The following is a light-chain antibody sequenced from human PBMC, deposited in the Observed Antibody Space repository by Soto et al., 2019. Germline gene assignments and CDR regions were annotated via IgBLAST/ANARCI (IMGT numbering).Light chain of an antibody. CDR3: CSYAASSTVV. Sequence: QSVLTQPASVSGSPGQSITISCTGTSSDVGNYNLVSWYQQHPGKVPKLMIYEGNKRPSGVSNRFSGSKSGNTASLTISGLQAEDEADYYCCSYAASSTVVFGGGTKVTVL. CDR1: SSDVGNYNL. V-gene: IGLV2-23*01. CDR2: EGN. J-gene: IGLJ2*01.